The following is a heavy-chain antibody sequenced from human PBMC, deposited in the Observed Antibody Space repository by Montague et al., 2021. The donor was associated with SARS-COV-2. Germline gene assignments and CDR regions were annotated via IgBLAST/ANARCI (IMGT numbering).Heavy chain of an antibody. Sequence: SETLSLTCTVSGGSISSFYWSWFRQPPGKGLEWIGYISDSGSTNYNPSLTSRVTMSVDTSKNQFSLKLSSVTAAGTAVYYCATLPSSITIFGVVQGYYFDDWGQGTLVTVSS. CDR3: ATLPSSITIFGVVQGYYFDD. D-gene: IGHD3-3*01. CDR1: GGSISSFY. CDR2: ISDSGST. J-gene: IGHJ4*02. V-gene: IGHV4-59*08.